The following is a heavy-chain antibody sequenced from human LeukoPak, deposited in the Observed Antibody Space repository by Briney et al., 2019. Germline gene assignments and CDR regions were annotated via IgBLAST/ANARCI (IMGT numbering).Heavy chain of an antibody. D-gene: IGHD1-26*01. J-gene: IGHJ4*02. V-gene: IGHV3-23*01. Sequence: PGGTLRLSCAASGFTFNTYGMSWVRQAPGKGLEWVSAISGSGGSTYYADSVKGRFTISRDNSKNTLYLQMNSLRAEDTAVYYCAKLPQWEYFDYWGQGTLVTVSS. CDR2: ISGSGGST. CDR1: GFTFNTYG. CDR3: AKLPQWEYFDY.